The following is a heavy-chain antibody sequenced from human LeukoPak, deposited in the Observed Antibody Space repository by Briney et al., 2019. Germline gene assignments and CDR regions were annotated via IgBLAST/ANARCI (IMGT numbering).Heavy chain of an antibody. Sequence: SETLSLTCTVSGDSITSYFWSWIRQPPGKGLEWVGYIFCSGITNYNPSLKSRVTISVDTSKNQFSLKLSSVTAADTAVYYCARDSRSGWGNWFDPWGQGTLVTVSS. D-gene: IGHD6-19*01. V-gene: IGHV4-59*12. CDR1: GDSITSYF. J-gene: IGHJ5*02. CDR3: ARDSRSGWGNWFDP. CDR2: IFCSGIT.